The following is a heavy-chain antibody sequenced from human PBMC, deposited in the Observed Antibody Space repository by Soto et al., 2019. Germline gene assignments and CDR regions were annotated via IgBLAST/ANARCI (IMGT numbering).Heavy chain of an antibody. D-gene: IGHD2-2*01. Sequence: ASVKVSFKASGYTFTNYDINWVRQATGQGLEWMGWMNPNSGNTGYAQKLQGRVTMTRNTSMSTASMELSSLRSEDTAVYYCARGPMSCTSSSCPYFFDFWGRGTLVTVSS. CDR3: ARGPMSCTSSSCPYFFDF. J-gene: IGHJ4*02. V-gene: IGHV1-8*01. CDR1: GYTFTNYD. CDR2: MNPNSGNT.